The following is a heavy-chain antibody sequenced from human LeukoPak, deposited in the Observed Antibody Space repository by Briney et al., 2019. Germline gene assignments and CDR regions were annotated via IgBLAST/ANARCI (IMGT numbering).Heavy chain of an antibody. D-gene: IGHD3-10*01. CDR1: GGSISSGSYY. CDR3: ARGYNYYGSGSYRFDP. CDR2: IYTSGST. V-gene: IGHV4-61*02. J-gene: IGHJ5*02. Sequence: PSETLSLTCTVSGGSISSGSYYWSWIRQPAGKGLEWIGRIYTSGSTNYNPSLKSRVTISVDTSKNQFSLKLSSVTAADTAVYYCARGYNYYGSGSYRFDPWGQGTLVTVSS.